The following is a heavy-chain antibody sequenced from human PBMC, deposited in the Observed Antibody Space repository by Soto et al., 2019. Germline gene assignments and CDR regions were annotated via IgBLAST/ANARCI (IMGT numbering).Heavy chain of an antibody. CDR3: AKDKGTTIFGVVIFLFDY. CDR2: ISGSGGST. V-gene: IGHV3-23*01. CDR1: GFTFSSYA. D-gene: IGHD3-3*01. J-gene: IGHJ4*02. Sequence: GGSLRLSCAASGFTFSSYAMSWVRQAPGKGLEWVSAISGSGGSTYYADSVKGRFTISRDSSKNTLYLQMNSLRAEDTAVYYCAKDKGTTIFGVVIFLFDYWGQGTLVTVSS.